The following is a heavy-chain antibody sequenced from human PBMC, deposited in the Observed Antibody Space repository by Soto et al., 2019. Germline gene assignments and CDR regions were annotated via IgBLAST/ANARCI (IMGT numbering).Heavy chain of an antibody. V-gene: IGHV3-23*01. CDR2: ITGPGGST. Sequence: GGPLRLSCAPSGFTFSNCAMSWVRQAPGKGLQWVSAITGPGGSTYYADSVKGRFTISRDNSKNTLYLQMNSLRAEDTAIYYCAKDKMEQWLVGGYFDYWGQGALVTVSS. CDR1: GFTFSNCA. CDR3: AKDKMEQWLVGGYFDY. D-gene: IGHD6-19*01. J-gene: IGHJ4*02.